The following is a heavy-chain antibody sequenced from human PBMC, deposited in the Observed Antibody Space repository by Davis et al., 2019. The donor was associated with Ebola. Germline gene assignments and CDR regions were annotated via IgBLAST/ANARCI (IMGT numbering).Heavy chain of an antibody. CDR1: GGSFSGYY. V-gene: IGHV4-34*01. J-gene: IGHJ4*02. CDR3: ARLRSDWNYVESDY. CDR2: INHSGSP. Sequence: SETLSLTCAVYGGSFSGYYWNWVRQPPGKGLEWIGEINHSGSPTYNPSLKSRVTISVDTSKNQFSLKLSSVTAADTAVYYCARLRSDWNYVESDYWGQGTLVTVSS. D-gene: IGHD1-7*01.